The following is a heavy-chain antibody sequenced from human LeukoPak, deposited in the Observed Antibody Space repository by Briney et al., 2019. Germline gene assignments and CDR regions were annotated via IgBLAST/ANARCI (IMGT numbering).Heavy chain of an antibody. D-gene: IGHD3-10*01. CDR1: GFIFKLFA. Sequence: GGSLRLSCVGSGFIFKLFAVGWVRQAPGKGLEWVSVISGTNDETDYANSVRGHFTISRDNSLNTLFLQMDNLRAEDTAVYYCVKTYCSITRCSPGFDSWGQGTLVTVSS. CDR2: ISGTNDET. CDR3: VKTYCSITRCSPGFDS. V-gene: IGHV3-23*01. J-gene: IGHJ4*02.